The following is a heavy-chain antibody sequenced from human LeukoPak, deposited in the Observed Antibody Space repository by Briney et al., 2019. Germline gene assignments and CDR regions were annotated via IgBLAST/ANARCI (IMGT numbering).Heavy chain of an antibody. Sequence: ASVKVSCKASGYTFIRYSMHWVRQAPGQGLEWMGIIDPSGGSTSYAQKFQGRVTMTRDMSTSTVYMELSSLRSDDTAVYYCASSIIVGATGYFQHWGQGTLVTVSS. V-gene: IGHV1-46*01. D-gene: IGHD1-26*01. CDR3: ASSIIVGATGYFQH. J-gene: IGHJ1*01. CDR2: IDPSGGST. CDR1: GYTFIRYS.